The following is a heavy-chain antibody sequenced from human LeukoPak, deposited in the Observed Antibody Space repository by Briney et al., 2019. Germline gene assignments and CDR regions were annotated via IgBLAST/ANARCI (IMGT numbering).Heavy chain of an antibody. V-gene: IGHV4-59*01. Sequence: PSETLSLTCTVSGGPISSYYLSWIRQPPGKGLEWIGYIYYSGSTNYNPSLRSRVTISIDTSKNQFSLKVSSVTAADTAVYYCARDISPYYFDNWGQGTLVTVSS. J-gene: IGHJ4*02. CDR2: IYYSGST. CDR1: GGPISSYY. CDR3: ARDISPYYFDN.